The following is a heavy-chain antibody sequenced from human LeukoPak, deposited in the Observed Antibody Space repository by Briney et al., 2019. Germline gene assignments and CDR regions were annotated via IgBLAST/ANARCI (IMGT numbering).Heavy chain of an antibody. V-gene: IGHV4-59*01. D-gene: IGHD6-6*01. CDR1: GGSINNYY. J-gene: IGHJ4*02. Sequence: SETLSLTCTVSGGSINNYYWSWIRQPPGKGLEWIGNIYYNGSTNYNPSLKSRVTISIDTSKNQFSLKVGSVTAADTAVYNCARGPSPEYSSSPNRNPLSYWGQGTLVTVSS. CDR3: ARGPSPEYSSSPNRNPLSY. CDR2: IYYNGST.